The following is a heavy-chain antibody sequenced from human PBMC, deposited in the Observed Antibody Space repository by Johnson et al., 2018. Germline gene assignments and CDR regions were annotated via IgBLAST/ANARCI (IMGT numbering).Heavy chain of an antibody. CDR1: GFTFSSYG. CDR3: AKDYGDYAYYYYGRDV. Sequence: QVQLVQSGGGVVQPGRSLRLSCAASGFTFSSYGMHWVRQAPGKGLEWVAVISYDGSNKYYADSVKGRFTISRDNSKNTLYLQMNSLRAEETAVYYCAKDYGDYAYYYYGRDVWGQGTTVTVSS. V-gene: IGHV3-30*18. CDR2: ISYDGSNK. D-gene: IGHD4-17*01. J-gene: IGHJ6*02.